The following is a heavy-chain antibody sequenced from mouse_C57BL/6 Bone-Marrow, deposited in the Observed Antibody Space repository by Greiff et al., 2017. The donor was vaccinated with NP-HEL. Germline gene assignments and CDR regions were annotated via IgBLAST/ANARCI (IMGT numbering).Heavy chain of an antibody. CDR2: IDPSDSYT. Sequence: QVQLQQPGAELVKPGASVKLSCKASGYTFTSYWMQWVKQRPGQGLEWIGEIDPSDSYTNYNQKFKGKAPLTVDTSSSTAYMQLSSLTSEDSAVYYCARYGYGSSYDYWGQGTTLTVSS. CDR1: GYTFTSYW. CDR3: ARYGYGSSYDY. D-gene: IGHD1-1*01. V-gene: IGHV1-50*01. J-gene: IGHJ2*01.